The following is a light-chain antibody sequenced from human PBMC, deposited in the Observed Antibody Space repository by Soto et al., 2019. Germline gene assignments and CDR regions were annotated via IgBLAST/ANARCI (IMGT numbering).Light chain of an antibody. V-gene: IGLV6-57*01. Sequence: NFMLTQPHSVSESPGKTVTISCTRSSGSITSNYVQWYQQRPGSSPTTMIYEDNQRPSGVPDRFSGSIDSSSNSASLIISGLKTEDEADYYCQSYDSNYVVFGGGTKLTVL. CDR1: SGSITSNY. CDR3: QSYDSNYVV. CDR2: EDN. J-gene: IGLJ2*01.